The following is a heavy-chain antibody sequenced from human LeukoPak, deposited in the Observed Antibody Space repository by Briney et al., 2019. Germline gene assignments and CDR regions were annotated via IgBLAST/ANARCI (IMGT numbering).Heavy chain of an antibody. Sequence: PSETLSLTCAVYGGSFSGYHWSWIRQPPGKGLEWLGEINHNGSTNYNPSLKSRVTISVDTSKNQFSLKLSSVTAADTAVYYCARAAAGQLPFDYWGQGTLVTVSS. CDR2: INHNGST. CDR1: GGSFSGYH. D-gene: IGHD6-13*01. CDR3: ARAAAGQLPFDY. V-gene: IGHV4-34*01. J-gene: IGHJ4*02.